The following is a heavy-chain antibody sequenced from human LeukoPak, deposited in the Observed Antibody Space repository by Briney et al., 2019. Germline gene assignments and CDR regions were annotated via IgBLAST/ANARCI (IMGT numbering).Heavy chain of an antibody. D-gene: IGHD1-26*01. CDR3: VEGEGYGMDV. CDR1: GFTFRSYA. V-gene: IGHV3-64D*06. CDR2: ISSNGGTT. J-gene: IGHJ6*02. Sequence: GGSLRLSCSASGFTFRSYAMHWVRQAPGKGLEYVSGISSNGGTTYYADSVKGRFTISRDNSKNTLYLQMSGLRAEDTAVYYCVEGEGYGMDVWGQGTTVTVSS.